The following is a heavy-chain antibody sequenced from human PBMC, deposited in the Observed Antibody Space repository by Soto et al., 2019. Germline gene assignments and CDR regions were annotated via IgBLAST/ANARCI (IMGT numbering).Heavy chain of an antibody. Sequence: QVQLQESGPGLLKPSETLSLTCTVSGGSIINYYWSWVRQSPGKGLEWIAYISYTGSTNYNPSLKSRATRSVDTSKNQFSLNLSSVTAADSAVYYCARDGSSGGMDVWGQGTTVTVSS. V-gene: IGHV4-59*01. CDR1: GGSIINYY. CDR3: ARDGSSGGMDV. J-gene: IGHJ6*02. CDR2: ISYTGST. D-gene: IGHD3-10*01.